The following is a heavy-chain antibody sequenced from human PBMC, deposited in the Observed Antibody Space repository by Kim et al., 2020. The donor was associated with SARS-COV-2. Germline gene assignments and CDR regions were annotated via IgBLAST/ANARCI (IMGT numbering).Heavy chain of an antibody. J-gene: IGHJ4*02. Sequence: AQGVTGRFVFSLDTSVSTAYLQISSLKAEDTAVYYCARDKIAAAGAPVDYWGQGTLVTVSS. CDR3: ARDKIAAAGAPVDY. V-gene: IGHV7-4-1*02. D-gene: IGHD6-13*01.